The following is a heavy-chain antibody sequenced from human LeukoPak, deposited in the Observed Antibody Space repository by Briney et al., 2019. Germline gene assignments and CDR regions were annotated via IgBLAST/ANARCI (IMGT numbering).Heavy chain of an antibody. CDR2: IFYSGST. V-gene: IGHV4-39*07. D-gene: IGHD3-10*01. CDR1: GGSISTSNYY. J-gene: IGHJ5*02. CDR3: ARSSAGGWFDP. Sequence: SETLSLTCTVSGGSISTSNYYWGWIRQPPGKGLEWIGNIFYSGSTYYSPSLRSRVTISLDTSRNQFSLKLSSVTAADTAVYYCARSSAGGWFDPWGQGTLVTVSS.